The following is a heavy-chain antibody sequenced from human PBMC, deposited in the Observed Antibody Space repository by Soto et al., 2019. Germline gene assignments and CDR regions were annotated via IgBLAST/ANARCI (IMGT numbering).Heavy chain of an antibody. CDR2: ISAYNGNT. Sequence: ASVKVSCKASGYTFTSYGISWVRQAPGQGLEWMGWISAYNGNTNYAQKLQGRVTMTTDTSTSTAYMELRSLRSDDTAVYYCARVNIPVGATHYGMDVWGQGTTVTVSS. D-gene: IGHD1-26*01. V-gene: IGHV1-18*01. CDR1: GYTFTSYG. J-gene: IGHJ6*02. CDR3: ARVNIPVGATHYGMDV.